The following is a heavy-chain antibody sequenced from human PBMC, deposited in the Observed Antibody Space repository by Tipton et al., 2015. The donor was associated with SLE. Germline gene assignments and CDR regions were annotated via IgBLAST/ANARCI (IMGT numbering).Heavy chain of an antibody. J-gene: IGHJ4*02. CDR1: GDSINSGSYY. V-gene: IGHV4-61*09. CDR3: AREQWLALWGYFDY. CDR2: IYTSETT. Sequence: TLSLTCTVSGDSINSGSYYWSWIRQPAGKGLEWIGNIYTSETTNYNPSLKSRVTISVDTSKNQFSLKLTSVTAADTAVYYCAREQWLALWGYFDYWGQGSLVTVSS. D-gene: IGHD6-19*01.